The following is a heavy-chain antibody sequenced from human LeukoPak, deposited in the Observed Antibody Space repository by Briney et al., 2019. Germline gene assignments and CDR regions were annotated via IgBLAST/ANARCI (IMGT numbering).Heavy chain of an antibody. Sequence: PSETLSLTCTVSGASISSYYWSWIRQPPGKGLEWIGEIYHSGSTNYNPSLKSRVTISVDKSKNQFSLKLSSVTAADTAVYYCARGGSGSYDWTFDYWGQGTLVTVSS. J-gene: IGHJ4*02. CDR2: IYHSGST. D-gene: IGHD3-10*01. CDR3: ARGGSGSYDWTFDY. CDR1: GASISSYY. V-gene: IGHV4-59*08.